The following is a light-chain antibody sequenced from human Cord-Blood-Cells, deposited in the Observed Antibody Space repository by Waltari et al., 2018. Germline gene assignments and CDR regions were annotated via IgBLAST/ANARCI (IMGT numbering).Light chain of an antibody. V-gene: IGKV1-27*01. CDR3: QKYNSAPYT. CDR2: AAS. Sequence: DIQMTQYPYSLSAYVEDIVTTTCRASQGISNNLAWYQQKPGKDPKLLIYAASTLQSGVPSRFSGSGSGTDFTLTISSLQPEDVATYYCQKYNSAPYTFGQGTKLGIK. CDR1: QGISNN. J-gene: IGKJ2*01.